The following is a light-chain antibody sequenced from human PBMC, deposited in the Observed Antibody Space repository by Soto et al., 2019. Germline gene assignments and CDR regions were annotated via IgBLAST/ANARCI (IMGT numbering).Light chain of an antibody. CDR1: QSVSSTY. CDR3: QQYGSSLWT. Sequence: EMVLTQSPGTLSLFPGERATLSRRASQSVSSTYLAWYQQKPGQAPRLLIYGASIRAAGIPDRFSGSGSGTDFTLTISRLEPEDFAVYYCQQYGSSLWTFGQGTKVDIK. J-gene: IGKJ1*01. CDR2: GAS. V-gene: IGKV3-20*01.